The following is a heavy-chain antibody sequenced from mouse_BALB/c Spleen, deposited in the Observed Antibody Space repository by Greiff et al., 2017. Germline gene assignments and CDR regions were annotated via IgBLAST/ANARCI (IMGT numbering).Heavy chain of an antibody. V-gene: IGHV6-6*02. CDR1: GFTFSNYW. Sequence: EVKVEESGGGLVQPGGSMKLSCVASGFTFSNYWMNWVRQSPEKGLEWVAEIRLKSNNYATHYAESVKGRFTISRDDSKSSVYLQMNNLRAEDTGIYYCTRTTVSHFDYWGQGTTLTVSS. CDR2: IRLKSNNYAT. J-gene: IGHJ2*01. CDR3: TRTTVSHFDY. D-gene: IGHD1-1*01.